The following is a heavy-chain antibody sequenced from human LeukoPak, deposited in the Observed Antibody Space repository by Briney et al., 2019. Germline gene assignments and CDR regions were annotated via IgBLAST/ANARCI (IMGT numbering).Heavy chain of an antibody. CDR3: ASTYYYDSSGYRIPSYWYFDL. Sequence: SETLSHTCTVSGGSISSYYWSWIRQPAGKGLEWIGRIYTSGSTNYNPSLKSRVTMSVDTSKNQFSLKLSSVTAADTAVYYCASTYYYDSSGYRIPSYWYFDLWGRGTLVTVSS. CDR1: GGSISSYY. J-gene: IGHJ2*01. D-gene: IGHD3-22*01. CDR2: IYTSGST. V-gene: IGHV4-4*07.